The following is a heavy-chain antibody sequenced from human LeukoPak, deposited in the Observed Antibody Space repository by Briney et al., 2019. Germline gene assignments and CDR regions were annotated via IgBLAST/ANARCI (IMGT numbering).Heavy chain of an antibody. V-gene: IGHV4-59*01. CDR3: AALYYYDSSSIDY. Sequence: SETLTLTCTVSGGSISSYYWSWIRQPPGKGLEWIGYIYYSGSTNYNPSLKSRVTISVDTSKNQFSLKLSSVTAADTAVYYCAALYYYDSSSIDYWGQGTLVTVSS. D-gene: IGHD3-22*01. CDR2: IYYSGST. CDR1: GGSISSYY. J-gene: IGHJ4*02.